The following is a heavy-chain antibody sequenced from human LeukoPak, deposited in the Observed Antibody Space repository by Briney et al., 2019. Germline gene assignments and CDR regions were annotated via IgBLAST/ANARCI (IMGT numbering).Heavy chain of an antibody. CDR2: IWYDGSNK. J-gene: IGHJ4*02. Sequence: PGRSLRLSCAASGFTFSSYGMHWVRQAPGKGLEWVAVIWYDGSNKYYADSVKGRFTISRDNSENTLYLQMNSLRAEDTAVFYCARSMVRVSTTSIFDYWGQGTLVTVSS. D-gene: IGHD3-10*01. CDR3: ARSMVRVSTTSIFDY. V-gene: IGHV3-33*01. CDR1: GFTFSSYG.